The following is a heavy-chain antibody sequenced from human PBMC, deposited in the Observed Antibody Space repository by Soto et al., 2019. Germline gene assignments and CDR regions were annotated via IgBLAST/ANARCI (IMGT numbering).Heavy chain of an antibody. V-gene: IGHV4-34*01. CDR2: INHSGST. D-gene: IGHD2-2*01. Sequence: SETLSLTCAVYGGSFSGYYWSWIRQPPGKGLEWIGEINHSGSTNYNPSLKSRVTISVDTSKNQFSLKLSSVTAADTAVYYCARAKRYCSSTSCYPGYYYYMDVWGKGTTVSVSS. CDR1: GGSFSGYY. J-gene: IGHJ6*03. CDR3: ARAKRYCSSTSCYPGYYYYMDV.